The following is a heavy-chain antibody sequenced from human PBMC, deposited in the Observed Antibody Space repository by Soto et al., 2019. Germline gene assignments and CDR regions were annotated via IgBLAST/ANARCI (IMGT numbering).Heavy chain of an antibody. CDR3: ANDISEHSTGFHY. CDR1: GFTFSDHQ. D-gene: IGHD3-9*01. CDR2: ITYSSSFI. Sequence: GGSLRLSCAASGFTFSDHQMAWISKTPGMGLEWISYITYSSSFIQYADSVRGRFTISRDNAKNSLYLQMNSLRDDDTAVYYCANDISEHSTGFHYWGQGTLVTVSS. V-gene: IGHV3-11*06. J-gene: IGHJ4*02.